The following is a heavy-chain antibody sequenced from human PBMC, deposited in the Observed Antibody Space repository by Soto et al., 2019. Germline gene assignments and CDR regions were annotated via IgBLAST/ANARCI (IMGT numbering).Heavy chain of an antibody. D-gene: IGHD4-17*01. V-gene: IGHV1-69*08. J-gene: IGHJ1*01. CDR1: GGTFSSYT. CDR3: ARDASGDDDADGY. Sequence: QVQLVQSGAEVKKPGSSVKVSCKASGGTFSSYTISWLRQAPGQGLEWMGRIIPILGIANYAQKFQGRVTITADKSTSTAYMELSSLRSEDTAVYYCARDASGDDDADGYWGQGTLVTVSS. CDR2: IIPILGIA.